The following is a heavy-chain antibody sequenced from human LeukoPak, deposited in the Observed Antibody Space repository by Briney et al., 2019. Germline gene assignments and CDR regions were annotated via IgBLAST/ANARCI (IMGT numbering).Heavy chain of an antibody. V-gene: IGHV3-21*04. J-gene: IGHJ4*02. D-gene: IGHD3-3*01. CDR2: ISSSSSYI. Sequence: GGSLRLSCAASGFTFSSYSMNWVRQAPGKGLEWVSSISSSSSYIYYADSVKGRFTISRDNSKNTLYLQVNSLRAEDTAVYYCAKAHRAYYDFWSGYPYDYWGQGTLVTVSS. CDR1: GFTFSSYS. CDR3: AKAHRAYYDFWSGYPYDY.